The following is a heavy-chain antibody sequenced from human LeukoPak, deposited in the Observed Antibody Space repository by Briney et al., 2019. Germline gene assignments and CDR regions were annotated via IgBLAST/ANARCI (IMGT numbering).Heavy chain of an antibody. CDR1: GGTFSSYA. CDR2: IIPIFGTA. CDR3: ARAGDSSGYVGY. J-gene: IGHJ4*02. Sequence: SVKVSCKASGGTFSSYAISWVRQAPGQGLEWMGGIIPIFGTANYAQKFRGRVTITADESTSTAYMELSSLRSEDTAVYYCARAGDSSGYVGYWGQGTLVTVSS. D-gene: IGHD3-22*01. V-gene: IGHV1-69*13.